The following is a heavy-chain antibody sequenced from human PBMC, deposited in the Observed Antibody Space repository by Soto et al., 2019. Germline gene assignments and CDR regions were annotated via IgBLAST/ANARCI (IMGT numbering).Heavy chain of an antibody. CDR3: TKDRGAGGLLSGIAGAGIPS. D-gene: IGHD6-19*01. J-gene: IGHJ1*01. CDR1: GFTFSRYA. Sequence: EVQLLESGGGLVQPGGSLRLSCAASGFTFSRYAMSWVRQTPGRGLEWVSGISGGGVNTYYADSVTGRFTISRDNSRKTLTLEMNSVRAADTALYDCTKDRGAGGLLSGIAGAGIPSCGRGSMVTVSS. CDR2: ISGGGVNT. V-gene: IGHV3-23*01.